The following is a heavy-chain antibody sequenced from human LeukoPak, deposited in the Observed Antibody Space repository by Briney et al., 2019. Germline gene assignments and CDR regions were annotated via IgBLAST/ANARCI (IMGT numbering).Heavy chain of an antibody. J-gene: IGHJ4*02. V-gene: IGHV4-59*08. CDR2: IFYSGST. Sequence: SETLSLTCTVSGGSISSYYWTWIRQPPGKGMEWIGYIFYSGSTNYNPSLKSRITISADTSRNQISLRLSSVTAADTAVYYCARHASAVAAPDYWGQGTLVTVSS. CDR3: ARHASAVAAPDY. CDR1: GGSISSYY. D-gene: IGHD6-19*01.